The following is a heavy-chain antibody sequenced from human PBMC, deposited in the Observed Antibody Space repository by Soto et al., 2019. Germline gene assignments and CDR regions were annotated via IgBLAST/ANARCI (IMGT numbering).Heavy chain of an antibody. CDR2: IWHDGKNK. CDR3: ARDPGQDEAMDY. CDR1: GFTFSNFG. J-gene: IGHJ4*02. V-gene: IGHV3-33*02. Sequence: QVQVVESGGGVVQPGRSLRLSCVASGFTFSNFGMHWVRQAPGKGLEWVAVIWHDGKNKYYADSAEGRFTVSRDNSKNKLSLQMNSLPAEDTAVYYCARDPGQDEAMDYWGQGTLVTVSS.